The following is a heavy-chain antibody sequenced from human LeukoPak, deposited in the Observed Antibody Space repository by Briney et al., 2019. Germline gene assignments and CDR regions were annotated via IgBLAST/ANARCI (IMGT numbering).Heavy chain of an antibody. CDR3: AKVISSYSGYDSY. Sequence: PGGSLRLSCAASGISFNNYGMSWVRQAPGKGLEWVSSISNGGHHTYYADSVRGRFTISRDNSKNTLYLQMDSLRAADTAVYYCAKVISSYSGYDSYWGQGTLVTVSS. CDR1: GISFNNYG. J-gene: IGHJ4*02. D-gene: IGHD5-12*01. CDR2: ISNGGHHT. V-gene: IGHV3-23*01.